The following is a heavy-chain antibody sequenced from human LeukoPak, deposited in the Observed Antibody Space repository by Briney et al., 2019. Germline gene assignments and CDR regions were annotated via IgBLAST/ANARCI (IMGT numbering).Heavy chain of an antibody. CDR3: ARHTNQQLVGFDY. V-gene: IGHV4-61*01. Sequence: PSETLSLTCTVSGGSVSSTSSYWSWIRQPPGKGLEWVGYISYSVHSDYNPSLKSRVTISVDTSKNQFSLSLYSVTAADTAVYYCARHTNQQLVGFDYWGQGTLVTVSS. D-gene: IGHD6-13*01. CDR2: ISYSVHS. J-gene: IGHJ4*02. CDR1: GGSVSSTSSY.